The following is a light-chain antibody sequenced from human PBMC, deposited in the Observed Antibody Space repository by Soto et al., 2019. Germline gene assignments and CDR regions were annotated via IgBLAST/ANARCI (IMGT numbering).Light chain of an antibody. CDR1: SSDLGGSNY. CDR3: KSYLNSSSYV. J-gene: IGLJ1*01. Sequence: QSVLTQPASVSGSPGQSITISCTGTSSDLGGSNYVSWYQHHPGKAPKLLIYDVSSRPSGVSSRFSASKSGNTASLTISGLQAEYDSYYYCKSYLNSSSYVCGS. CDR2: DVS. V-gene: IGLV2-14*03.